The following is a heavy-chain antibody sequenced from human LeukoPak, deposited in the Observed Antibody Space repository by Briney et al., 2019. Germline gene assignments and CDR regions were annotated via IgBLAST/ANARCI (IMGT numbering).Heavy chain of an antibody. D-gene: IGHD6-13*01. Sequence: AASVKVSCKASGYTFTSYGISWVRQAPGQGLEWMGWISAYNGNTNYAQKLQGRVTMTTDTSTSTAYMELRSLRSDDTAVYYYARRRSRAAAGGIVYWGQGTLVTVSS. CDR2: ISAYNGNT. CDR1: GYTFTSYG. CDR3: ARRRSRAAAGGIVY. V-gene: IGHV1-18*01. J-gene: IGHJ4*02.